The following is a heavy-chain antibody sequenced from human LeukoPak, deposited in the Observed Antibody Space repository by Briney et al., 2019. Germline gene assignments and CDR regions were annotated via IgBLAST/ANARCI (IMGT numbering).Heavy chain of an antibody. J-gene: IGHJ4*02. CDR1: GGSFSGYY. Sequence: PSETLSLTCAVYGGSFSGYYWSWIRQPPGKGLEWIGEINHSGSTNYNPSLKSRVTISVDTSKNQSSLKLSSVTAADTAVYYCARADWSRCIDYWGQGTLVTVSS. CDR2: INHSGST. D-gene: IGHD3-9*01. V-gene: IGHV4-34*01. CDR3: ARADWSRCIDY.